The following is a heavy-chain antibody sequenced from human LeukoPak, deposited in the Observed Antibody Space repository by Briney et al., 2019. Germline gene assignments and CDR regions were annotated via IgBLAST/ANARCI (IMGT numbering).Heavy chain of an antibody. CDR1: GGSISSSSYY. V-gene: IGHV4-39*07. CDR3: ARVRHAYYDFWSGYHAGFDY. Sequence: SETLSLTCTVSGGSISSSSYYWGWIRPPPGKGLEWTGSIYYSGSTYYNPSLNSRATISVDTSNNQSSLKLSPVTAADTAVYYCARVRHAYYDFWSGYHAGFDYWGQGTLVTVSS. D-gene: IGHD3-3*01. J-gene: IGHJ4*02. CDR2: IYYSGST.